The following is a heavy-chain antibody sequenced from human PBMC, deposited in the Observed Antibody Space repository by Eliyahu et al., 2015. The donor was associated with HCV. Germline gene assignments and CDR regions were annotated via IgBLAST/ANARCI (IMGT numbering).Heavy chain of an antibody. J-gene: IGHJ4*02. D-gene: IGHD6-19*01. CDR1: GFTFSNXW. CDR3: TTEIGWQWLVRSFARNYFDY. CDR2: IKSKTDGGTT. Sequence: EVQLVESGGGLVKPGGSLRLSCAASGFTFSNXWXTWVRQAPGKGLGWVGRIKSKTDGGTTDYAAPVKGRFTISRDDSKNTLYLQMNSLKTEDTAMYYCTTEIGWQWLVRSFARNYFDYWGQGTLVTVSS. V-gene: IGHV3-15*01.